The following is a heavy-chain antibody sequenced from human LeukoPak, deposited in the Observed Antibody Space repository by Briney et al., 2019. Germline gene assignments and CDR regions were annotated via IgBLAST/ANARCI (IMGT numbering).Heavy chain of an antibody. J-gene: IGHJ4*02. D-gene: IGHD4-23*01. V-gene: IGHV4-34*01. Sequence: PSETLSLTCAVYGGSFSGFYWGWIRQPPGKGLEWIGEINHSGNTNYNPSLKSRVSLSVDTSKTQFSLKLSSVTAADTAVYYCARAPVTRVEFDSWGGETLVSVPS. CDR2: INHSGNT. CDR1: GGSFSGFY. CDR3: ARAPVTRVEFDS.